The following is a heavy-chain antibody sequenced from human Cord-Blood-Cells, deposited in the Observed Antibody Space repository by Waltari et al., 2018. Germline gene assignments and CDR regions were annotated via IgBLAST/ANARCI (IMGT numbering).Heavy chain of an antibody. Sequence: QVQLQVSGPGLVKPSETLSLTCTVSGGSISSYYWSWIRQPPGKGLEWIGYIYYSGSTNYNPSLKSRVTISVDTSKSQFSLKLSSVTAADTAVYYCASLGCSSTSCYDYWGQGTLVTVSS. D-gene: IGHD2-2*01. CDR2: IYYSGST. V-gene: IGHV4-59*01. CDR1: GGSISSYY. CDR3: ASLGCSSTSCYDY. J-gene: IGHJ4*02.